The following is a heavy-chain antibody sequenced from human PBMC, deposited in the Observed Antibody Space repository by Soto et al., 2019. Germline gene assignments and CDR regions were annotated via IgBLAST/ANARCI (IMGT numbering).Heavy chain of an antibody. CDR2: INPNSGGT. CDR1: GYTFTGYY. J-gene: IGHJ5*01. Sequence: GASVKVSCKASGYTFTGYYMHWVRQAPGQGLEWMGWINPNSGGTNYAQKFQGRVTMTRDTSISTAYMELSSLRSDDTATYYCTRAYGAETFDFWGQGTRVTSPQ. D-gene: IGHD3-10*01. V-gene: IGHV1-2*02. CDR3: TRAYGAETFDF.